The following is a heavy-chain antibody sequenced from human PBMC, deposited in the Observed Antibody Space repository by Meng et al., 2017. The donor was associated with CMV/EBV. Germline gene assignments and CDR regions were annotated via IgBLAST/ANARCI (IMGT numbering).Heavy chain of an antibody. Sequence: GESLKISCAASGFTFSSYSMNWVRQAPGKGLEWVSYISSSSSTIYYADSVKGRFTISRDSAKNSLYLQMNSLRAEDTAVYYCARLDPGPLFCSSTSCYGGFGMDVWGQGTTVTVSS. CDR2: ISSSSSTI. CDR1: GFTFSSYS. J-gene: IGHJ6*02. CDR3: ARLDPGPLFCSSTSCYGGFGMDV. D-gene: IGHD2-2*01. V-gene: IGHV3-48*04.